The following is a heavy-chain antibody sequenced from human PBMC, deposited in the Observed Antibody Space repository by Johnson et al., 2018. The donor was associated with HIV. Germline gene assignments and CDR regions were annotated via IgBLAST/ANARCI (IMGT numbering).Heavy chain of an antibody. V-gene: IGHV3-23*04. D-gene: IGHD2-15*01. Sequence: EKLVESGGGLVQPGGSLRLSCAASGFTFSSYAMSWVRQAPGKGLEWVSAISGSGGSTGYADSVKGRFTISRDNAKNSLYLQMNSLRAEYTALYYYAREGDYCSGGSCVNAFDIWGQGTMVTVSS. J-gene: IGHJ3*02. CDR3: AREGDYCSGGSCVNAFDI. CDR2: ISGSGGST. CDR1: GFTFSSYA.